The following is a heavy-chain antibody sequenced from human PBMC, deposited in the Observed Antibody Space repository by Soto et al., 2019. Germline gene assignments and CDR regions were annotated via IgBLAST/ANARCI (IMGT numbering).Heavy chain of an antibody. CDR3: ARVPDYWGQGTLVTVSSGKGTPASVKVSCKASGYTFTGYYYNMDV. CDR1: GGSISSGGYS. J-gene: IGHJ6*03. D-gene: IGHD5-12*01. CDR2: MYHSGST. Sequence: SETLSLTCAVSGGSISSGGYSWSWIRQPPGKGLEWIGYMYHSGSTYYNPSLKSRVTISIDRSKNQFSLKLSSVTAADTAVYYCARVPDYWGQGTLVTVSSGKGTPASVKVSCKASGYTFTGYYYNMDVWGQGTTVTVSS. V-gene: IGHV4-30-2*01.